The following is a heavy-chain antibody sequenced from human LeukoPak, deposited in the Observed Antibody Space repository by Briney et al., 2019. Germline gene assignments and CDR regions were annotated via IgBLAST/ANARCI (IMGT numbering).Heavy chain of an antibody. CDR1: GFTFSSYG. J-gene: IGHJ6*03. CDR2: IRYDGSNK. CDR3: AKDLGSFAGYGSASYYTPRGMDV. D-gene: IGHD3-10*01. Sequence: GGSLRLSCAASGFTFSSYGMHWVRQAPGKGLEWVAFIRYDGSNKYYADFVKGRFTISRDNYKNTLYLQMNSLRAEETAVYYCAKDLGSFAGYGSASYYTPRGMDVWGKGTTVTISS. V-gene: IGHV3-30*02.